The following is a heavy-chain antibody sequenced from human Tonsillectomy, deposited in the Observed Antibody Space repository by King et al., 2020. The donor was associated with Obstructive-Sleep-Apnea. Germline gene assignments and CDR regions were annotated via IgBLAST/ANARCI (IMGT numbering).Heavy chain of an antibody. CDR1: GFTVSSNY. Sequence: VQLVESGGGLVQPGGSLRLSCAASGFTVSSNYMSWVRQAPGKGLEWVSVIYSGGSTYYADSVKGRFTISRDNSKNTLYLQMNSLRAEDTAVYYCARAPVPYYYDSSGNPEMDVWGQGTTVTVSS. D-gene: IGHD3-22*01. CDR3: ARAPVPYYYDSSGNPEMDV. V-gene: IGHV3-66*01. J-gene: IGHJ6*02. CDR2: IYSGGST.